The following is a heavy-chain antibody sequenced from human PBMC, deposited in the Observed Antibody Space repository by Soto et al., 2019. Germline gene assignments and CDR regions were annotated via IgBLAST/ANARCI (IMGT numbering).Heavy chain of an antibody. J-gene: IGHJ6*02. CDR2: INAGNGNT. V-gene: IGHV1-3*01. CDR1: GYTVTNYA. Sequence: ASVKVSCKASGYTVTNYAMHWVRQAPGQSLEWMGWINAGNGNTKYSQKFQGRVTITRDTSASTAYMELSSLRSEDTAVYYCARDKVSYYYYGMDVWGQGTTVTVS. D-gene: IGHD2-8*01. CDR3: ARDKVSYYYYGMDV.